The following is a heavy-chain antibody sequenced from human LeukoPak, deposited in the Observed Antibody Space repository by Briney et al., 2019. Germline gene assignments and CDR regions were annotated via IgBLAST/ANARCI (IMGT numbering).Heavy chain of an antibody. D-gene: IGHD2-21*01. CDR3: ASFHQAYYFDY. Sequence: SETLSLTCTVSGGSISSGDYYWSWIRQPPGKGLEWIGYIYYSGSTYYNPSLKSRVTISVDTSKNQISLKLSSETAADTAVYYCASFHQAYYFDYWGQGTLVTVSS. J-gene: IGHJ4*02. CDR2: IYYSGST. V-gene: IGHV4-30-4*01. CDR1: GGSISSGDYY.